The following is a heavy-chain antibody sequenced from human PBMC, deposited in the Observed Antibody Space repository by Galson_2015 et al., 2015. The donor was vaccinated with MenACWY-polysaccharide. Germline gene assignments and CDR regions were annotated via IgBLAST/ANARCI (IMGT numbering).Heavy chain of an antibody. CDR1: GGSVTNLSYY. D-gene: IGHD1-26*01. Sequence: ETLSLTCTVSGGSVTNLSYYWRWLRQPPGKRPEWIGYMSYSGRGNQNPSLKSRVSISIDTSKNQFSLRLTSVTAADTAMFYCAREPIHSGRFGWFDPWGQGTLVTVSS. V-gene: IGHV4-61*01. CDR3: AREPIHSGRFGWFDP. CDR2: MSYSGRG. J-gene: IGHJ5*02.